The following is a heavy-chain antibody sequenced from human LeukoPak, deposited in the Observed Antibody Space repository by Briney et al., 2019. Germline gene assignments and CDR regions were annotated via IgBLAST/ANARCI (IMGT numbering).Heavy chain of an antibody. D-gene: IGHD2-15*01. CDR1: GYTFTSYG. Sequence: GASVRVSCKASGYTFTSYGISWVRQAPGQGLEWMGWISAYNGNTNYAQKLQGRVTMTTDTSTSAAYMELRSLRSDDTAVYYCARDTADLGYCSGGSCYKDQNWFDPWGQGTLVTVSS. CDR3: ARDTADLGYCSGGSCYKDQNWFDP. J-gene: IGHJ5*02. CDR2: ISAYNGNT. V-gene: IGHV1-18*01.